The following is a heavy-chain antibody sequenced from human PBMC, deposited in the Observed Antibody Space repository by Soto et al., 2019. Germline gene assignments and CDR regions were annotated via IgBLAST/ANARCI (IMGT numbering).Heavy chain of an antibody. CDR2: TYWNDDT. CDR1: GFSLTTAGAG. J-gene: IGHJ5*02. Sequence: QITLKESGPTLVKPTQTLTLTCTFSGFSLTTAGAGVGWIRQPPGKALEWLALTYWNDDTRYNPSLNSRLTITKDNSKNQVVLTITNMYPVDTATFYCAHRGYGNYPRDNWFDPWGQGILVIVSS. CDR3: AHRGYGNYPRDNWFDP. V-gene: IGHV2-5*01. D-gene: IGHD1-7*01.